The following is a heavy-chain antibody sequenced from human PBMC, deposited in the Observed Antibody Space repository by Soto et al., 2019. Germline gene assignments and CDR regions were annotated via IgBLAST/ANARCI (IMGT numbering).Heavy chain of an antibody. J-gene: IGHJ4*02. CDR3: ARQFRDVYNAVEY. V-gene: IGHV4-59*08. D-gene: IGHD1-1*01. CDR2: MYYSGNI. CDR1: GDSISNYY. Sequence: SETLSLTCTVSGDSISNYYWNWIRQSPGKGLEWIAYMYYSGNINYNPSLKSRVTVSLDTSQNQFSLKLTSVTAADTAVYFCARQFRDVYNAVEYWGQGALVTVSS.